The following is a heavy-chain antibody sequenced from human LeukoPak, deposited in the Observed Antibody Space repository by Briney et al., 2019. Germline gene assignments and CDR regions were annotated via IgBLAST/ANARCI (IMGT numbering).Heavy chain of an antibody. Sequence: SETLSLTCTVSGGSIRTYYWGWIRQPPGKGLEWIGYIYYDGSTNYNPSLKSRVTISVDTSKNQFSLRLNSVTAADTAVYYCARIVWEQQRLAYGLDVWGQGTPVTVSS. J-gene: IGHJ6*02. D-gene: IGHD6-25*01. CDR3: ARIVWEQQRLAYGLDV. CDR2: IYYDGST. V-gene: IGHV4-59*01. CDR1: GGSIRTYY.